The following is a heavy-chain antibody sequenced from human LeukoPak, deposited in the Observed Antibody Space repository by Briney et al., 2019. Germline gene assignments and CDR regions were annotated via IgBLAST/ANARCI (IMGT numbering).Heavy chain of an antibody. CDR3: ARDRLEAVAGFYYYYGMDV. V-gene: IGHV3-30*04. D-gene: IGHD6-19*01. CDR2: ISYDGSNK. Sequence: GRSLRLSCAASGFTFSSYAMHGVRQAPGKELEWVAVISYDGSNKYYADSVKGRFTISRDNSKNTLYLQMNSLRAEDTAVYYCARDRLEAVAGFYYYYGMDVWGQGTTVTVSS. CDR1: GFTFSSYA. J-gene: IGHJ6*02.